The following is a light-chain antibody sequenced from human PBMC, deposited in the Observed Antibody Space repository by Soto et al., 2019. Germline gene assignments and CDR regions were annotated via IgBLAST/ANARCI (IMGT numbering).Light chain of an antibody. J-gene: IGKJ4*01. Sequence: DIQMTQSPASLSASVGDRVTLTCQASQDITNELNWYQQKPGKAPKVLIYEASNLETGVPSRFSGSGSGTDFTFTISRLHAEDIATYFCQQYDNVPLTFGGGTKVEIK. CDR2: EAS. CDR1: QDITNE. V-gene: IGKV1-33*01. CDR3: QQYDNVPLT.